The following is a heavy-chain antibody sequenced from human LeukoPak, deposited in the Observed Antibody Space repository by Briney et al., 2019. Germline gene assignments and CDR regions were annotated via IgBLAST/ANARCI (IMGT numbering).Heavy chain of an antibody. V-gene: IGHV3-7*03. CDR1: GFTFSSYW. CDR3: ARGHYGMDV. CDR2: IKEDGSEK. Sequence: GGSLRLSCAASGFTFSSYWMSWVRQAPGKGLNWVANIKEDGSEKYYLDSVKGRFTISRDNAKNSLYSQMNSLRAEDTAVYYCARGHYGMDVWGQGTTVTVSS. J-gene: IGHJ6*02.